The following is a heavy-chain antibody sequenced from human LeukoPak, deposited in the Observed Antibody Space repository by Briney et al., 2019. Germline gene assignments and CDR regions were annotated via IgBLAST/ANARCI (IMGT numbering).Heavy chain of an antibody. CDR3: AKGNQRGFDY. V-gene: IGHV3-23*01. CDR1: GFIFSSYA. CDR2: ISGSGGSA. Sequence: GGSLRLSCAASGFIFSSYAMSWVRQAPGKGLEWVSAISGSGGSAYYADSVKGRFTISRDNSKNTLYLQMNSLRAEDTAVYYCAKGNQRGFDYWGQGTLVTVSS. D-gene: IGHD1-14*01. J-gene: IGHJ4*02.